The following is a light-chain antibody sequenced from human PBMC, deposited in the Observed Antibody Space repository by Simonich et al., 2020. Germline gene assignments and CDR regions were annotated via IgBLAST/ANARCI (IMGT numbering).Light chain of an antibody. Sequence: EIVLTQSPGTLSLSPGERATLSCRASQSVSSSYLAWYQQKPGLAPRLLIYDASSRATGIPDRFSGSGSGTEFTLTISSLQSEDFAVYYCQQYNNWPLWTFGQGTKVEIK. CDR1: QSVSSSY. CDR3: QQYNNWPLWT. J-gene: IGKJ1*01. V-gene: IGKV3D-20*01. CDR2: DAS.